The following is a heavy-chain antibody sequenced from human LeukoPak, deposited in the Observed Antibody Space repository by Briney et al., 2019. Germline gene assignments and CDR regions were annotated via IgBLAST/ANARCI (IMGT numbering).Heavy chain of an antibody. CDR2: IYYSGST. Sequence: SETLPLPCIVSGGSISSGGYYWSWIRQHPGKGLEWIGYIYYSGSTYYNPSLKSRVTISVDTSKNQFSLQLNSVTPEDTAVYYCARDGVGIAAIGNTGKYFHPWGQGTLVTVSS. CDR3: ARDGVGIAAIGNTGKYFHP. D-gene: IGHD6-13*01. CDR1: GGSISSGGYY. J-gene: IGHJ1*01. V-gene: IGHV4-31*03.